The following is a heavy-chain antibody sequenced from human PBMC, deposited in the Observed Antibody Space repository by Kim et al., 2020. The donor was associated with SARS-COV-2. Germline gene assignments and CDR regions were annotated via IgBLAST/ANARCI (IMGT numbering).Heavy chain of an antibody. Sequence: GGSLRLSCAASGFTFGDYAMHWVRQAPGKGLEWVSGISWNSGSIGYADSVKGRFTISRDNAKNSLYLQMNSLRAEDTALYYCAKIPGWYDFWSGGDVGGAFDIWGQGTMFTVSS. CDR2: ISWNSGSI. CDR3: AKIPGWYDFWSGGDVGGAFDI. D-gene: IGHD3-3*01. V-gene: IGHV3-9*01. J-gene: IGHJ3*02. CDR1: GFTFGDYA.